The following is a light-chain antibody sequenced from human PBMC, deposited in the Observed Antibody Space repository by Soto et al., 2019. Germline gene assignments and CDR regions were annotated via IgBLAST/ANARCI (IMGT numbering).Light chain of an antibody. CDR2: DVN. V-gene: IGLV2-14*03. CDR1: SSDIGAYNF. Sequence: QSALTQPASVSGSPGQSITISCTGTSSDIGAYNFVSWYQQHPGKAPKLMLYDVNIRPSGVSNRFSGSKSGNTASLTISGLKVEEGADYYCTSWTTSTTMIFGGGTRLPVL. CDR3: TSWTTSTTMI. J-gene: IGLJ2*01.